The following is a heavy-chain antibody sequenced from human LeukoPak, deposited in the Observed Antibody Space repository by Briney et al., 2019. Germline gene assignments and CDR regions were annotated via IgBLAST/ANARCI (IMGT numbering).Heavy chain of an antibody. CDR2: INTDGSTT. Sequence: GGSLRLSCAASGFTFTSYWMHWVRQAPGKGLVWVSRINTDGSTTTYADSVKGRYTISRDNAKNTLYLQMNSLRAEDTAVYYCARDLGQYYDTSDNWFDPWGQGTLVTVSS. D-gene: IGHD3-22*01. CDR3: ARDLGQYYDTSDNWFDP. V-gene: IGHV3-74*01. J-gene: IGHJ5*02. CDR1: GFTFTSYW.